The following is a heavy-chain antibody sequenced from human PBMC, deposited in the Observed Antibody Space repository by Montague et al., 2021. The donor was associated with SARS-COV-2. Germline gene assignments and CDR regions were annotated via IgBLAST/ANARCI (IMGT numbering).Heavy chain of an antibody. CDR1: GGSFSDYH. J-gene: IGHJ4*02. CDR2: INYSGST. CDR3: ARGAPGY. V-gene: IGHV4-34*01. D-gene: IGHD1-1*01. Sequence: SETLSLTCAVYGGSFSDYHWTWIRQSPGEGLEWIGQINYSGSTKYNPSPKGRVTISIDTSKNQFSLKLTSVTAADTAVYYCARGAPGYWGQGTLVTVSS.